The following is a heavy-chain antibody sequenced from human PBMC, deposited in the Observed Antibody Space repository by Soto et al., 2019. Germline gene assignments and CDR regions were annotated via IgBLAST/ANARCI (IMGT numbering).Heavy chain of an antibody. V-gene: IGHV4-30-4*01. D-gene: IGHD3-22*01. J-gene: IGHJ4*02. Sequence: QVQLQESGPGLVKPSQTLSLTCTVSGGSISSGDYYWSWIRQPPGKGLEWIGYIYYSGSTYYNPSLKSRVTISVDTSKNQFSLKLSSVTAADTAVYYCAREGSNYYDSSGYYPILGFDYWGQGTLVTVSS. CDR1: GGSISSGDYY. CDR2: IYYSGST. CDR3: AREGSNYYDSSGYYPILGFDY.